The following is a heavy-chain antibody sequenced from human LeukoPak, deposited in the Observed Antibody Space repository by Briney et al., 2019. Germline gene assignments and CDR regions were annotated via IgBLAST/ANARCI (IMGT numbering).Heavy chain of an antibody. Sequence: ASVKVSCKTSGYTFIDYYMHWVRQAPGQGLEWMGWISPKSGATDYAQKFQGSVTRTWDTSMTTAYMQLSSLRSADTAVYFCARGEHYYDSSGREFEYWGQGTLVTVSS. D-gene: IGHD3-22*01. J-gene: IGHJ4*02. V-gene: IGHV1-2*02. CDR2: ISPKSGAT. CDR3: ARGEHYYDSSGREFEY. CDR1: GYTFIDYY.